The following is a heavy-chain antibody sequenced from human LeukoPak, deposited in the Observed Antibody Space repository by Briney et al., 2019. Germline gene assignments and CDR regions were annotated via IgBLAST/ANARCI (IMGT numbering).Heavy chain of an antibody. V-gene: IGHV1-69*11. D-gene: IGHD3-10*01. CDR2: IIPILDTT. Sequence: ASVKVSCKASGGTLSNYAINWVRQAPGQGLEWMGRIIPILDTTNYAQKFQGRVTIITDESTSTAYMELITLRSGGTAVYYCAGESFSRRAGITMVRGVITYWGQGTLVTVSS. CDR1: GGTLSNYA. J-gene: IGHJ4*02. CDR3: AGESFSRRAGITMVRGVITY.